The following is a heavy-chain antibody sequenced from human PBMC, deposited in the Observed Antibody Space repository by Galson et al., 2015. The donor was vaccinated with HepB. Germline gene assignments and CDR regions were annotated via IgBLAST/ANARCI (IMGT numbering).Heavy chain of an antibody. Sequence: SLRLSCAASGFTFSSYWMSWVRQAPGKGLEWVANIKQDGSEKYYVDSVKGRFTISRDNAKNSLYLQMNSLRVEDTAVYYCARVLGCRGGSCYLKPGPFDYWGQGTLVTVSS. V-gene: IGHV3-7*01. J-gene: IGHJ4*02. CDR2: IKQDGSEK. D-gene: IGHD2-15*01. CDR3: ARVLGCRGGSCYLKPGPFDY. CDR1: GFTFSSYW.